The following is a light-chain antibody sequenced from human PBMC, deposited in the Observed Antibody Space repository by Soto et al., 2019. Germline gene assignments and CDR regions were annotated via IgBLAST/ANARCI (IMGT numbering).Light chain of an antibody. J-gene: IGKJ1*01. CDR3: QQYNSAPWT. V-gene: IGKV1-33*01. CDR1: QVISNY. CDR2: DAS. Sequence: DIQMTQSPSSLSASEGDRVTITCQASQVISNYVNWYQQKPGKAPKLLIFDASNLETGVPSRFSGSGSGTDFTFTISSLQPGAIATYYCQQYNSAPWTFGQGTKVDIK.